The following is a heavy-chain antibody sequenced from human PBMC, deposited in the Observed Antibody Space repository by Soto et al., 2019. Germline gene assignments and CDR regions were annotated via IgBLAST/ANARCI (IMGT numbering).Heavy chain of an antibody. D-gene: IGHD2-2*01. CDR3: ARDLGYCSSTSCYPSGMDV. V-gene: IGHV4-30-4*01. CDR1: GGSISSGDYY. J-gene: IGHJ6*02. CDR2: IYYSGST. Sequence: SETLSLTCTVSGGSISSGDYYWSWIRQPPGKGLEWIGYIYYSGSTYYNPSLKSRVTISVDPSKNQFSLKLSSVTAADTAVYYCARDLGYCSSTSCYPSGMDVWGQGTTVTAP.